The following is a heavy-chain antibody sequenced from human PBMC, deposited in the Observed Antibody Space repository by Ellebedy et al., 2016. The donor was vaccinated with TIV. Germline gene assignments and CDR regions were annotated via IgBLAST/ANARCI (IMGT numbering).Heavy chain of an antibody. CDR3: ARDPALPRGRFDT. V-gene: IGHV4-39*07. J-gene: IGHJ5*02. CDR1: GDSIGSSSFY. CDR2: MYYSGSA. Sequence: MPSETLSLTCTVSGDSIGSSSFYWGWIRQPPGKGLEWIVNMYYSGSAYYNPSLKSRVTGSVDTSKNQFSLNLSSVTAAGTAVYYCARDPALPRGRFDTWGQGTLVTVSS.